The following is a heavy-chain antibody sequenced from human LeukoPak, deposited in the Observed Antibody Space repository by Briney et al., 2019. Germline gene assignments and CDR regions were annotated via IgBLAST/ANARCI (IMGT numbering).Heavy chain of an antibody. CDR2: IYYSGST. V-gene: IGHV4-39*01. Sequence: SETLSLTCTVSGGSISSSSYYWGWIRQPPGKGLEWIGSIYYSGSTYYNPSLKSRVTISVDTSKNQFSLKLSSVTAADTAVCYCARLTGDYLPDSAGYWGQGTLVTVSS. CDR3: ARLTGDYLPDSAGY. D-gene: IGHD4-17*01. J-gene: IGHJ4*02. CDR1: GGSISSSSYY.